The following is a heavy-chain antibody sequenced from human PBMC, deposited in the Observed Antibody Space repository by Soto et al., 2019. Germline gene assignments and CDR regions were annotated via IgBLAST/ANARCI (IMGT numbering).Heavy chain of an antibody. D-gene: IGHD3-10*01. CDR3: ARDSALGSGSYFDY. CDR2: IYHSGST. Sequence: QLQLQESGSGLVKPSQTLSLTCAVSGGSISSGGYSWSWIRQPPGKGLEWIGYIYHSGSTYYNPSLKSRVTISVDRSKNQFSLKLSSVTAADTAVYYCARDSALGSGSYFDYWGQGTLVTVSS. V-gene: IGHV4-30-2*01. J-gene: IGHJ4*02. CDR1: GGSISSGGYS.